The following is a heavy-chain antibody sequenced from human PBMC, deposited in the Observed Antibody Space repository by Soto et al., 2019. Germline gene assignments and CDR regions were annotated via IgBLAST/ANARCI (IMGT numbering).Heavy chain of an antibody. V-gene: IGHV1-2*02. CDR3: ARPPGYISDWYYFDL. CDR2: ISPKSGGT. J-gene: IGHJ4*02. D-gene: IGHD6-19*01. Sequence: QVQLVQSGAEVKKPGASVKVSCEGSGYTFIDYYMHWVRQAPGQGFEWMGRISPKSGGTNYAQKFQGRVTMTWDTSRNTAYIELSSLMSEDTAVYYCARPPGYISDWYYFDLWGQGTLVTVSS. CDR1: GYTFIDYY.